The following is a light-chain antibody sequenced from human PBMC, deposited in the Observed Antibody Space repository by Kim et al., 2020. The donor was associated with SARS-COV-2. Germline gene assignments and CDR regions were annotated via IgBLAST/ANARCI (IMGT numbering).Light chain of an antibody. Sequence: TVLTQSPATLSLSPGERATLSCRASQYITRNLAWYQQRPGQAPRLLIYDASTRATGIPARFSGSGSETDFTHTISSLEPEDFAVYHCQQRGSFGQGTRLEIK. J-gene: IGKJ5*01. V-gene: IGKV3-11*01. CDR1: QYITRN. CDR3: QQRGS. CDR2: DAS.